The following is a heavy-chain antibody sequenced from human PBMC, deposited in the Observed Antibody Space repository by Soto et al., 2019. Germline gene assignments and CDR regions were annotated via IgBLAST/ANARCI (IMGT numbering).Heavy chain of an antibody. CDR1: GFSFSSYD. J-gene: IGHJ2*01. Sequence: EVQLVESGGGLVQPGGSLRLSCAASGFSFSSYDMHWVRQATGKGLEWVSGLGIAGDTYYPASVKGRFTISRENASHALYLLMHRLRVGDTAVYYCARVRRTDGTGLRGYIDVWGRGTLVPVSS. V-gene: IGHV3-13*01. D-gene: IGHD2-8*02. CDR3: ARVRRTDGTGLRGYIDV. CDR2: LGIAGDT.